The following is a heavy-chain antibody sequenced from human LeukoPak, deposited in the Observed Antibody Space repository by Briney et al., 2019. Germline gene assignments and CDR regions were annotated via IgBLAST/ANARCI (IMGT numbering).Heavy chain of an antibody. CDR3: ARESWEVRTYYDYVWGSYRYNYFDY. J-gene: IGHJ4*02. V-gene: IGHV4-30-4*08. D-gene: IGHD3-16*02. Sequence: SQTLSLTCTVSGGSISSGDYYWSWIRQPPGKGLEWIGYIYYSGSTYYNPSLKSRVTISVDTSKNQFSLKLSSVTAADTAVYYCARESWEVRTYYDYVWGSYRYNYFDYWGQGTLVTVSS. CDR1: GGSISSGDYY. CDR2: IYYSGST.